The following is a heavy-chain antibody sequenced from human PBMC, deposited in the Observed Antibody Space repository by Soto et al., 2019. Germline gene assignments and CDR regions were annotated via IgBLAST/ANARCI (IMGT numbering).Heavy chain of an antibody. CDR3: ARRLLWFGEFYYYYYGMDV. J-gene: IGHJ6*02. CDR1: GGSISSSNW. Sequence: QVQLQESGPGLVKPSGTLSLTCAVSGGSISSSNWWSWVRQPPGKGLEWIGEIYHSGSTNYNPSLTSRVTKSVDKSKNQFSLQLSSVTAADTAVYYCARRLLWFGEFYYYYYGMDVWGQGTTVTVSS. CDR2: IYHSGST. V-gene: IGHV4-4*02. D-gene: IGHD3-10*01.